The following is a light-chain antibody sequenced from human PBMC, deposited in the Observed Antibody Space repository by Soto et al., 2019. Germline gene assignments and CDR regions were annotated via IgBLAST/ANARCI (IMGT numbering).Light chain of an antibody. CDR2: KAS. J-gene: IGKJ1*01. CDR3: QQYNSYS. Sequence: DLQMTQSPSTLSESVGHRVTITCRASQTISSWLAWYQQKPGKAPKLLIYKASTLKSGVPSRFSGSGSGTEFTLTISSLQPDDFATYYCQQYNSYSFGQGTKVDIK. V-gene: IGKV1-5*03. CDR1: QTISSW.